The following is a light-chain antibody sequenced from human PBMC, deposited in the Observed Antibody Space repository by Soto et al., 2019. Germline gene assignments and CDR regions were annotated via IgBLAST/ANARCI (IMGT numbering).Light chain of an antibody. J-gene: IGKJ1*01. Sequence: DIQMTQSPSSLSASVGDRVTITCRASQSISSYLNWYQQKPGKDPKLLIYAASSLQSGVPSRFSGSGSGTDFTLTISSLQPDDFATYYCQQRRTFGQGTKVEIK. CDR3: QQRRT. CDR2: AAS. V-gene: IGKV1-39*01. CDR1: QSISSY.